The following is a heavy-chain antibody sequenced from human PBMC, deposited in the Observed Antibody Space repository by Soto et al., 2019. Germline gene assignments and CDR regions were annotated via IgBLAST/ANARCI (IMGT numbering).Heavy chain of an antibody. Sequence: SETLSLTCAVYGGSFSGYYWSWIRQPPGKGLEWIGEINHSGSTNYNPSLKSRVTISVDTSKNQFSLKLSSVTAADTAVYYCARDTPYYYDSSGYYYTTDYWGQGTLVTVSS. CDR1: GGSFSGYY. CDR3: ARDTPYYYDSSGYYYTTDY. CDR2: INHSGST. V-gene: IGHV4-34*01. D-gene: IGHD3-22*01. J-gene: IGHJ4*02.